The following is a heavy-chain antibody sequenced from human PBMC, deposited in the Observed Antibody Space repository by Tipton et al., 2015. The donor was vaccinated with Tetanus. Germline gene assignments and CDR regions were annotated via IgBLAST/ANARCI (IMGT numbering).Heavy chain of an antibody. CDR1: GASITSDDYY. Sequence: LRLSCTVSGASITSDDYYWSWIRQSPGRGLESIGYVLNSGKTYYHPSLRRRVIISLDRSKSQFSLKLTSVTAADTAVYYCARFLSFGSGTYGARWGQGALVTVSS. CDR2: VLNSGKT. CDR3: ARFLSFGSGTYGAR. D-gene: IGHD3-10*01. V-gene: IGHV4-30-4*01. J-gene: IGHJ4*02.